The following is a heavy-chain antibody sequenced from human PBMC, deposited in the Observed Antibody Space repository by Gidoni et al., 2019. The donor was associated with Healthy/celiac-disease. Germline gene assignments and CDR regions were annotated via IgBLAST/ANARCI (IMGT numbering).Heavy chain of an antibody. CDR2: IGTAGDT. J-gene: IGHJ4*02. D-gene: IGHD3-16*02. CDR3: ARGLRLGELSLYFDY. Sequence: EVQLVESVGGLVQPGGSLRLSCAASGFTFSSYDMHWVRQATGKGLEWVTAIGTAGDTYYPGYVKGRFTISRENAKNSLYLQMNSLRAGDTAVYYCARGLRLGELSLYFDYWGQGTLVTVSS. CDR1: GFTFSSYD. V-gene: IGHV3-13*01.